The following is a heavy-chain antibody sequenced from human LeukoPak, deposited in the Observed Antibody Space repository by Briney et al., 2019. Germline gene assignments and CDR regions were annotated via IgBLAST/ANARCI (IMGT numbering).Heavy chain of an antibody. CDR3: TPTYYYDSRGYFQEDY. CDR1: GFTFSGSA. J-gene: IGHJ4*02. CDR2: IRSKANSYAT. D-gene: IGHD3-22*01. Sequence: PGGSLRLSCAASGFTFSGSAINWVRQASGKGLEWVGRIRSKANSYATTYAASVKGRFTISRDDSKNTAYLQMNSLKTEDTAVYYCTPTYYYDSRGYFQEDYWGQGTLVTVSS. V-gene: IGHV3-73*01.